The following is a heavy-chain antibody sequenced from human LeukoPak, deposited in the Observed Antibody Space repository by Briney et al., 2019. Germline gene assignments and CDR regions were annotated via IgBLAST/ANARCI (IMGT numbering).Heavy chain of an antibody. CDR2: ISGSGATT. J-gene: IGHJ4*02. D-gene: IGHD3-22*01. Sequence: GGSLRLSCAASGFSFRTYAMTWVRQAPGKGLEWVSSISGSGATTYNADPLKGRFTISRDNSENTLYLQMNSLRDEDTGVYYCARDRTMTGDRGIDYWGQGTPVTVSS. CDR1: GFSFRTYA. CDR3: ARDRTMTGDRGIDY. V-gene: IGHV3-23*01.